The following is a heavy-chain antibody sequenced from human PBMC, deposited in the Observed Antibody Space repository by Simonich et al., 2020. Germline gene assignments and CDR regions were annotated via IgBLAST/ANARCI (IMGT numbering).Heavy chain of an antibody. CDR3: ARGLRVAAASTAFQH. D-gene: IGHD6-13*01. J-gene: IGHJ1*01. CDR1: GGSFSGYY. V-gene: IGHV4-34*01. CDR2: INHSEST. Sequence: QVQLQQWGAGLLKPSETLSLTCAVYGGSFSGYYWIWIRQPPGKGLEWIGEINHSESTNYNPSLKSRVTISVDTSKNQFSLKLSSVTAADTAVYYCARGLRVAAASTAFQHWGQGTLVTVSS.